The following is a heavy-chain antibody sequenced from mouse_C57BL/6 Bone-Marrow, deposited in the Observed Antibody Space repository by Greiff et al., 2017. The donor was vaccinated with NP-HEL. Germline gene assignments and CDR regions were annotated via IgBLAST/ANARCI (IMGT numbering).Heavy chain of an antibody. CDR2: IYPGSGST. V-gene: IGHV1-55*01. D-gene: IGHD1-1*01. CDR1: GYTFTSYW. J-gene: IGHJ3*01. CDR3: ARSHHYYGSSPWFAY. Sequence: QVQLQQPGAELVKPGASVKMSCKASGYTFTSYWITWVKQRPGQGLEWIGDIYPGSGSTNYNEKFKSKATLTVDTSSSTAYMQRSSLTSEDSAVYYCARSHHYYGSSPWFAYWGQGTLVTVSA.